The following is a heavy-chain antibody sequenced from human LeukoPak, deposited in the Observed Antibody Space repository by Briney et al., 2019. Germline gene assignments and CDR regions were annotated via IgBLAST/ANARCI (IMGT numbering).Heavy chain of an antibody. CDR1: GFTFSSYG. V-gene: IGHV3-30*03. Sequence: GGSLRLSCAASGFTFSSYGMHWVRQAPGKGLEWVAVISYDGSNKYYADSVKGRFTISRDNSKNTLYLQMNSLRAEDTAVYYCARDRVYYYGSGSYGPDYWGQGTLVTVSS. CDR3: ARDRVYYYGSGSYGPDY. CDR2: ISYDGSNK. J-gene: IGHJ4*02. D-gene: IGHD3-10*01.